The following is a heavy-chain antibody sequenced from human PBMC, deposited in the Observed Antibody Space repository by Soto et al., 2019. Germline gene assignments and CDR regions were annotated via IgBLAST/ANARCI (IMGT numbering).Heavy chain of an antibody. J-gene: IGHJ4*02. V-gene: IGHV4-59*01. CDR1: GGSITSSY. CDR3: GRWIEAATGLSGRDY. Sequence: SETLSLTCTVSGGSITSSYWSWIRRPPGKGLEWIAYIYDTGISGYTPSTSYNPSLKSRVTMSVDTSKSQFSLKLTSVTAADTAVYYCGRWIEAATGLSGRDYWSQGTRVTVSS. CDR2: IYDTGISGYTPST. D-gene: IGHD2-15*01.